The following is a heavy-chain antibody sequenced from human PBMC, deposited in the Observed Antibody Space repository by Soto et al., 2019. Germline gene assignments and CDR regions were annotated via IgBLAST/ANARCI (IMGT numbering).Heavy chain of an antibody. J-gene: IGHJ6*02. Sequence: QVQLVQSGAEVKKPGASVKVSCKASGYTFTSYDINWVRQATGQGLEWMGWMNPNSGNTVDPQKFXGXAXKXXNASIRTAYMELRSLRSEETAVYYCAREALFRMGVWCQGTTVTVSS. CDR3: AREALFRMGV. CDR1: GYTFTSYD. CDR2: MNPNSGNT. D-gene: IGHD3-10*02. V-gene: IGHV1-8*01.